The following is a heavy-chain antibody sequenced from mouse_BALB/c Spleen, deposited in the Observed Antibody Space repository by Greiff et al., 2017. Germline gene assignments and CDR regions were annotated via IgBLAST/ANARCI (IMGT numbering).Heavy chain of an antibody. D-gene: IGHD2-4*01. CDR2: INPSSGYT. CDR1: GYTFTSYT. J-gene: IGHJ4*01. V-gene: IGHV1-4*02. Sequence: QVQLQQSAAELARPGASVKMSCKASGYTFTSYTMHWVKQRPGQGLEWIGYINPSSGYTEYNQKFKDKTTLTADKSSSTAYMQLSSLTSEDSAVYYCARKITYYALDYWGQGTPVTVSS. CDR3: ARKITYYALDY.